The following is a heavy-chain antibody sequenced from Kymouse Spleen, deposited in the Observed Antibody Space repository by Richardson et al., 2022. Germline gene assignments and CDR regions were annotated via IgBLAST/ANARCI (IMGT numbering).Heavy chain of an antibody. CDR2: ISYDGSNK. V-gene: IGHV3-30*18. J-gene: IGHJ4*02. CDR1: GFTFSSYG. CDR3: AKDGYSSSLDY. D-gene: IGHD6-13*01. Sequence: QVQLVESGGGVVQPGRSLRLSCAASGFTFSSYGMHWVRQAPGKGLEWVAVISYDGSNKYYADSVKGRFTISRDNSKNTLYLQMNSLRAEDTAVYYCAKDGYSSSLDYWGQGTLVTVSS.